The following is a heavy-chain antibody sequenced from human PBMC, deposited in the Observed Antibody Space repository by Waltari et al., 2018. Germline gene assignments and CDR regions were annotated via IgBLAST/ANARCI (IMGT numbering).Heavy chain of an antibody. Sequence: EVQLVQSGAEVKKPGESLKISCKGSGYSFSRYWIGWVRRMPGKGLEWMGSIDTGDSETKYSPAFQGQVTFSADKSINAAYVQWNSLKDSDSAMYYCARQDVAVVVDVLDAFNIWGQGTKVTVSS. CDR2: IDTGDSET. CDR3: ARQDVAVVVDVLDAFNI. V-gene: IGHV5-51*01. J-gene: IGHJ3*02. D-gene: IGHD2-15*01. CDR1: GYSFSRYW.